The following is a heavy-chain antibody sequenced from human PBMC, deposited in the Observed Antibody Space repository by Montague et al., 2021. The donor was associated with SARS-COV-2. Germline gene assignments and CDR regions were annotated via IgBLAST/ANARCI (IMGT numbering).Heavy chain of an antibody. CDR2: IFSNDEK. Sequence: PALVKPTQTLTLTCTVSGFSLSTTRMGVSWIRQPPGKALEWLALIFSNDEKYYSTSLKTRLTISKDTSKNQVVLTMTNMDPVDTATYYCARISIAAAGYYYYYGTGVWGQGTTVTVSS. V-gene: IGHV2-26*01. CDR1: GFSLSTTRMG. D-gene: IGHD6-13*01. CDR3: ARISIAAAGYYYYYGTGV. J-gene: IGHJ6*02.